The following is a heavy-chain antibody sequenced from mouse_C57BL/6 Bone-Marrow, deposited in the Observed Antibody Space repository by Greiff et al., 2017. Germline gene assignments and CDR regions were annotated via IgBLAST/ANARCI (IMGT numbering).Heavy chain of an antibody. CDR3: ASDSNYGFYAMDY. CDR2: IGPGSGST. CDR1: GYTFTDYY. D-gene: IGHD2-5*01. V-gene: IGHV1-77*01. J-gene: IGHJ4*01. Sequence: QVQLQQSGAELVKPGASVKISCKASGYTFTDYYINWVKQRPGQGLEWIGKIGPGSGSTYYNEKFKGKATLTADKSSSTAYMQLSSLTSDASAVYFCASDSNYGFYAMDYWGQGTSVTVSS.